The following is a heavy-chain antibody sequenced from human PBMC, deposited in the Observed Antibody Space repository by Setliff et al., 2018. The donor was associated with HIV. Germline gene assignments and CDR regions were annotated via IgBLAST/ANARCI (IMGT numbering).Heavy chain of an antibody. CDR3: ASQPAYSTDWYPPGYFDH. CDR2: IYYSVNN. Sequence: SETLSLTCTVSGGSISSYYWSWIRQPPGKGLEWIGFIYYSVNNNYNPSLKSRVSISVDTSKNQFSLALTSVTAADTAVYYCASQPAYSTDWYPPGYFDHWGQGTLVTVSS. J-gene: IGHJ4*02. V-gene: IGHV4-59*01. D-gene: IGHD6-19*01. CDR1: GGSISSYY.